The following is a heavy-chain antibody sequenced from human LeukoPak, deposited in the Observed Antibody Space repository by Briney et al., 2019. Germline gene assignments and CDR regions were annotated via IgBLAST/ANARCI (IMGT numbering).Heavy chain of an antibody. CDR1: GYTFTSYT. CDR2: ISDYNGNT. V-gene: IGHV1-18*01. Sequence: ASVKVSCKASGYTFTSYTISWVRQAPAQELEWRGWISDYNGNTNYAQKLQGRVTMTTDTSTSTDYMELRSLRSDDTAVYYGAREEGAPIAAANIWGLGTMVTVSS. CDR3: AREEGAPIAAANI. J-gene: IGHJ3*02. D-gene: IGHD6-13*01.